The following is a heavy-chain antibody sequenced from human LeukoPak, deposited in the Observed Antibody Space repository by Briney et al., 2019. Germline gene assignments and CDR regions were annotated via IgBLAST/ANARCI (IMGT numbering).Heavy chain of an antibody. CDR2: IWYDGSNK. D-gene: IGHD1-26*01. J-gene: IGHJ6*03. V-gene: IGHV3-33*01. Sequence: GRSLRLSCAASGFTFSSYGMHWVRRAPGRGRVWVAVIWYDGSNKYYADSVKGRFTISRDNSKNTLYLQMNSLRAEDTAVYYCARDGRGSYYYYYYMDVWGKGTTVTVSS. CDR1: GFTFSSYG. CDR3: ARDGRGSYYYYYYMDV.